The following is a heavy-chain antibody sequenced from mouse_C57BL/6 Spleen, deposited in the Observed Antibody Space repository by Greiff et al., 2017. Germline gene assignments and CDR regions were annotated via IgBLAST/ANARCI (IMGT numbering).Heavy chain of an antibody. Sequence: VQLQQPGAELVKPGASVKLSCKASGYTFTSYWMQWVKQRPGQGLEWIGEIDPSDSYTNYNQKFQGKATLTVDTSSSTAYMQLSSLTSADSAVYYCARNGDGYYGGNWFAYWGQGTLVTVSA. D-gene: IGHD2-3*01. J-gene: IGHJ3*01. V-gene: IGHV1-50*01. CDR1: GYTFTSYW. CDR2: IDPSDSYT. CDR3: ARNGDGYYGGNWFAY.